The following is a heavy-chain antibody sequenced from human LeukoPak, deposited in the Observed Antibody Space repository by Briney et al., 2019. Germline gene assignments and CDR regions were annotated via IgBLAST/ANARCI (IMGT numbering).Heavy chain of an antibody. J-gene: IGHJ4*02. CDR2: ISGSGGST. D-gene: IGHD2-2*01. CDR1: GFTFNAYA. CDR3: ASNWRGCSSTTCYGGGLDY. Sequence: GGSLRLSCAASGFTFNAYAMSWVRQAPGKGLEWASSISGSGGSTYCAGSVKGRFTISRDNSRNTLYLQMNSLGAEDTAVYYCASNWRGCSSTTCYGGGLDYWGQGILVTVSS. V-gene: IGHV3-23*01.